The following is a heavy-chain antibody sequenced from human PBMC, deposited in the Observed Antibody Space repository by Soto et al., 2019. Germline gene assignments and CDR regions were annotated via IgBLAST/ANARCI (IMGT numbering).Heavy chain of an antibody. CDR1: GGSISSYY. Sequence: NPSDTLSRTCTVSGGSISSYYWSWIRQPAGKGLEWIGRIYTSGSTNYSPSLKSRATMSVDTSKNQFSLKLSSVTAADTAVYYCARDWVVVAPAAISYYYYGMDVWGQGTTVTVSS. V-gene: IGHV4-4*07. D-gene: IGHD2-2*01. CDR2: IYTSGST. CDR3: ARDWVVVAPAAISYYYYGMDV. J-gene: IGHJ6*02.